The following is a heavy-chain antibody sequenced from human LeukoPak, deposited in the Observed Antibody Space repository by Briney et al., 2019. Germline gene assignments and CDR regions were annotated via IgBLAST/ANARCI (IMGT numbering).Heavy chain of an antibody. V-gene: IGHV3-23*01. J-gene: IGHJ4*02. Sequence: GGSLRLSCAASGFTFGTYGLGWVRQAPGKGLEWVSAISASGGHTYYADSVKGRFSISRDNFKNTLYLQMNSLRGEDTALYYCAKEMGNSPPFDYWGQGTLVTVSS. CDR2: ISASGGHT. CDR1: GFTFGTYG. D-gene: IGHD2/OR15-2a*01. CDR3: AKEMGNSPPFDY.